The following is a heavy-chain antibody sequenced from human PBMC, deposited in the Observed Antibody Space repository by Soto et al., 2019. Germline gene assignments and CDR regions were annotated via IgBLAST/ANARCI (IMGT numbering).Heavy chain of an antibody. CDR2: INWNDDK. D-gene: IGHD6-6*01. CDR3: ALSQLVGDNYQGMAV. Sequence: GSGPTLVNPTQTLTLTCSFSGFSLSTTGVGVGWIRQPPGKALEWLALINWNDDKRYSPSLKSRLTITKDTSKNLVVLIVTNMDPVDTATFYCALSQLVGDNYQGMAVWGQGTTVTVSS. V-gene: IGHV2-5*01. CDR1: GFSLSTTGVG. J-gene: IGHJ6*02.